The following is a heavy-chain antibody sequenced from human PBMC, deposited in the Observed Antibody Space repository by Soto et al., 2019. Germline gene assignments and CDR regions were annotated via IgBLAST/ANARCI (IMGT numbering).Heavy chain of an antibody. CDR3: ARDLSGFFQH. CDR1: GDSVFSNSAA. D-gene: IGHD3-3*02. V-gene: IGHV6-1*01. J-gene: IGHJ1*01. CDR2: TYYRSKWYN. Sequence: PSQTLSLTCAISGDSVFSNSAAWNWIRQSPSRGLEWLGRTYYRSKWYNDYAGSVRSRITINPDTSKNQFSLHLNSVTTDDTAVYYCARDLSGFFQHWGLGTLVTSPQ.